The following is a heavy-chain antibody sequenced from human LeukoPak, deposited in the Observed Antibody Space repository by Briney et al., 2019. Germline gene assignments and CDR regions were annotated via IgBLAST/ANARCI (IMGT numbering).Heavy chain of an antibody. D-gene: IGHD1-26*01. Sequence: SETLSLTCTVSGGSITTTSYYWGWIRPPPGKGLEWIGSIYYSGSTHYSASLKSRVTISVDTSKNQFSLKLSSVTATDTAVYYCARRFGSGNYLFTFDIWGQGTMVTVSS. CDR1: GGSITTTSYY. V-gene: IGHV4-39*01. CDR2: IYYSGST. J-gene: IGHJ3*02. CDR3: ARRFGSGNYLFTFDI.